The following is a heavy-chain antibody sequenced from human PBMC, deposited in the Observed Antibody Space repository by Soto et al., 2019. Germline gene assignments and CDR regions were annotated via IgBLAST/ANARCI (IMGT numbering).Heavy chain of an antibody. CDR3: AREELTEDYYYYGMDV. CDR2: INAGNGNT. CDR1: GYTFTSYA. Sequence: QVPLVQSGAEEKKPGASVKVSCKASGYTFTSYAMHWVRQAPGQRLEWMGWINAGNGNTKYSQKFQGRVTITRDTSASTAYMELSSLRSEDTAVYYCAREELTEDYYYYGMDVWGQGTTVTVSS. J-gene: IGHJ6*02. V-gene: IGHV1-3*05. D-gene: IGHD1-7*01.